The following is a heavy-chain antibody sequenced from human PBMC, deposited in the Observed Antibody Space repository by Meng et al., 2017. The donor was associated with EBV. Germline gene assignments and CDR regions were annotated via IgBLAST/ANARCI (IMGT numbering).Heavy chain of an antibody. J-gene: IGHJ5*02. CDR1: GDSLSSFYY. Sequence: LQRRESGPGQVKPSETLALTGTVSGDSLSSFYYWGWIRQPPGRGLEWIGSVHYTGSTYYSPSLKSRVTVSVDTSKNQFSLRLTSVTAADTAVYYCARPFPSWQSPRLDPFGAWGQGTLVTVSS. CDR2: VHYTGST. CDR3: ARPFPSWQSPRLDPFGA. V-gene: IGHV4-39*01. D-gene: IGHD6-19*01.